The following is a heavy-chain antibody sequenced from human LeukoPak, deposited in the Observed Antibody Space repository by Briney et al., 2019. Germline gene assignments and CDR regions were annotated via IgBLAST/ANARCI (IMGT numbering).Heavy chain of an antibody. J-gene: IGHJ4*02. Sequence: PGGSLRLSCAASGLTFSSYAMTWVRQAPGKGLEWVSAISGSGGSTYYADSVKGQFTISRDNSKNTLYLQMNSLRAEDTAVYYCAKDNTAMVRGVLDYWGQGTLVTVSS. CDR2: ISGSGGST. CDR1: GLTFSSYA. D-gene: IGHD5-18*01. V-gene: IGHV3-23*01. CDR3: AKDNTAMVRGVLDY.